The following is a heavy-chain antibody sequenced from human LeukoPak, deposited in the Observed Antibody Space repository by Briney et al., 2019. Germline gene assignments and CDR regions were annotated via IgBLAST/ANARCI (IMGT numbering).Heavy chain of an antibody. J-gene: IGHJ3*02. CDR1: GFTFTSSA. CDR2: IVVGSGNT. V-gene: IGHV1-58*02. D-gene: IGHD2-15*01. CDR3: AASEDPLVAFDI. Sequence: ASVKVSCKASGFTFTSSAMQWVRQARGQRLEWIGWIVVGSGNTNYAQKFQERVTITRDMSTSTAYMELSSLRSEDTAVYYCAASEDPLVAFDIWGQGTMVTVSS.